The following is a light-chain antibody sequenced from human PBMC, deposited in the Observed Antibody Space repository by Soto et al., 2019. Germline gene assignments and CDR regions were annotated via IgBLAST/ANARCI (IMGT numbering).Light chain of an antibody. V-gene: IGKV2-30*01. Sequence: VLLTQSPLTLPVTRGQPTSISCRSSQSLIYSNGKTYLNWYQQRPGQVPRRIIYEVSNRDLGVPDRFSGSGSGSGTDFTLKISRVEAEDVGVYYCMEGTPSVGQGTKVDIK. CDR2: EVS. J-gene: IGKJ1*01. CDR3: MEGTPS. CDR1: QSLIYSNGKTY.